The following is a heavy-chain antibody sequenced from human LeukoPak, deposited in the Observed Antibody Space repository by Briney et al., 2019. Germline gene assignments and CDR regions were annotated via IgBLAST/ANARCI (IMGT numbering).Heavy chain of an antibody. CDR3: ARDFEEYYDFWSGYQAIDY. Sequence: GRSLRLSCAASGFTFSSYAMHWVRQAPGKGLEWVAVISYDGSNKYYADSVKGRFTISRDNSQNTLYLQMNSLRAEDTAVYYCARDFEEYYDFWSGYQAIDYWGQGTLVTVSS. D-gene: IGHD3-3*01. V-gene: IGHV3-30*01. CDR2: ISYDGSNK. J-gene: IGHJ4*02. CDR1: GFTFSSYA.